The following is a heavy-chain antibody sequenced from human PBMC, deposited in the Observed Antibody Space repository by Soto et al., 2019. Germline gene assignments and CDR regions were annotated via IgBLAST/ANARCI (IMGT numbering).Heavy chain of an antibody. V-gene: IGHV1-2*04. CDR2: INPNSGGT. D-gene: IGHD1-7*01. J-gene: IGHJ5*02. CDR3: ARELELRGDNWFDP. CDR1: GYTFTGYY. Sequence: ASVKVSCKASGYTFTGYYMHWVRQAPGQGLEWMGWINPNSGGTNYAQKFQGWVTMTRDTSISTAYMELSRLRSDDTAVYYCARELELRGDNWFDPWGQGTLVTVSS.